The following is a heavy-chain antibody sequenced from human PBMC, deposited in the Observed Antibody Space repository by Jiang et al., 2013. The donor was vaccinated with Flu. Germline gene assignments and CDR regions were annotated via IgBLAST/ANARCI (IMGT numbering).Heavy chain of an antibody. CDR1: GDSISSYY. V-gene: IGHV4-59*08. Sequence: GLVKPSETLSLTYTVSGDSISSYYWSLIRQSPGKGLEWIGYIYHSGSTNYNPSLKSRVTISMDTSKNQVSLRLRSVTAADTAVYYCARHSVLAIYGFDVWGQGIMVTVSS. J-gene: IGHJ3*01. D-gene: IGHD2-8*02. CDR3: ARHSVLAIYGFDV. CDR2: IYHSGST.